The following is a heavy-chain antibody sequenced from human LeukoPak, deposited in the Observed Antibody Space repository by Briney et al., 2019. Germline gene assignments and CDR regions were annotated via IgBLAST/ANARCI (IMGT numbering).Heavy chain of an antibody. D-gene: IGHD3-22*01. CDR1: GFTVSSNY. J-gene: IGHJ3*02. CDR2: IYSGGST. V-gene: IGHV3-53*01. CDR3: AMYDSSGYYYSAFDI. Sequence: PGGSLRLSCAASGFTVSSNYMSWVRQAPGKVLEWVSVIYSGGSTYYADSVKGRFTISRDDSKNTLYLQMNSLRAEDTAVYYCAMYDSSGYYYSAFDIWGQGTMVTVSS.